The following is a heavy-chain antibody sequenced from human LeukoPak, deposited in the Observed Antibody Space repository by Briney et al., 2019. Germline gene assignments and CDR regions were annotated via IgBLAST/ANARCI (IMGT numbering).Heavy chain of an antibody. Sequence: SETLSLTCTVSGGSLSSYYWNWIRQPAGKGLEWIGRIYTSGSTNYNPSLKSRVTMSVDTSKNQFSLKLSSVTAADTAVYYCARDLYSSRTNDAFVIWGQGTMVTVSS. CDR2: IYTSGST. V-gene: IGHV4-4*07. CDR3: ARDLYSSRTNDAFVI. D-gene: IGHD6-13*01. J-gene: IGHJ3*02. CDR1: GGSLSSYY.